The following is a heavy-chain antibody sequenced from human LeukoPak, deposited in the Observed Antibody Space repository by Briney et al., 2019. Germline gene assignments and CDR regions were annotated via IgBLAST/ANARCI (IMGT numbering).Heavy chain of an antibody. J-gene: IGHJ4*02. CDR2: VHFSGST. V-gene: IGHV4-4*07. Sequence: SETLSLTRAVSSASVTSHHCAWIRQPAGKGLEWVGRVHFSGSTNFNPSLRSRVAISLDKSKNELSLTLNSVSAADTAVYYCARDESSRDDSSSYHYWARGVLATVSS. CDR3: ARDESSRDDSSSYHY. D-gene: IGHD3-22*01. CDR1: SASVTSHH.